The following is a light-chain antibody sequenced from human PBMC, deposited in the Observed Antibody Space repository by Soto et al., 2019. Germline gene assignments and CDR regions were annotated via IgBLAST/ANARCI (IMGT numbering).Light chain of an antibody. V-gene: IGKV4-1*01. CDR1: QRVLYSSNNKNY. Sequence: DIVMPQSPDSLAVSLGERATINCKSSQRVLYSSNNKNYLAWYQQKPGQPPKLLIYWASTRESGVPDRFSGSGSGTDFTLTISSLQAEDVAVYYCQQYYSTLLTFGGGTKVDIK. J-gene: IGKJ4*01. CDR2: WAS. CDR3: QQYYSTLLT.